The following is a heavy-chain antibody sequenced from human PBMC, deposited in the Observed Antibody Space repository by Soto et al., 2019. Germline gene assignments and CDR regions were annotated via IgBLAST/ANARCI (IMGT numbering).Heavy chain of an antibody. J-gene: IGHJ4*02. D-gene: IGHD3-10*01. V-gene: IGHV3-23*01. CDR3: AARGRYYFDY. CDR1: GFTYSSYT. CDR2: ITGSGGST. Sequence: EVQLLESGGGLVQPGGSLRLSCAASGFTYSSYTMSWVRQAPGKGLEWVSSITGSGGSTFYADSVKGRFTISRDNSKNTLYLQMNSLRAEDTAVYYCAARGRYYFDYWGQGTLVTVSS.